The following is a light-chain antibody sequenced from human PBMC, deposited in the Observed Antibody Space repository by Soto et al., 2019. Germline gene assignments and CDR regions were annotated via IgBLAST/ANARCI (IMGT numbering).Light chain of an antibody. J-gene: IGLJ1*01. CDR2: GNS. CDR1: SSNIGAGYD. Sequence: LAQPPSVSGAPGQKVTISCTGSSSNIGAGYDLHWYQQLPGTAPKLLLYGNSNRPSGVPDRSSGSKSGTSASLAITGLQAEDEADYYCQSYDSSLSAYVFGTGTKATVL. CDR3: QSYDSSLSAYV. V-gene: IGLV1-40*01.